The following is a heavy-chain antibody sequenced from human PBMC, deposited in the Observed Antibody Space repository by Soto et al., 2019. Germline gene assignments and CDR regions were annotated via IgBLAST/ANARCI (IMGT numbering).Heavy chain of an antibody. D-gene: IGHD5-12*01. CDR1: GFTFSSYG. CDR3: AGGYSGDEGSY. CDR2: ISYDGNVK. V-gene: IGHV3-30*03. Sequence: QVQLVESGGGVVQPGRSLRLSCAASGFTFSSYGMHWVRQAPGKGLEWVAIISYDGNVKYFIDSVKGRFTISRDDSKNTVYLQMNSLRPEDTAVYFYAGGYSGDEGSYWGQGTQGTVSS. J-gene: IGHJ4*02.